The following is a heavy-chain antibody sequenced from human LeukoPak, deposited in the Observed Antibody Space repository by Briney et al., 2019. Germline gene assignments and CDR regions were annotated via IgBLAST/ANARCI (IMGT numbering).Heavy chain of an antibody. D-gene: IGHD4-17*01. CDR3: ARTYHYGDYSFDY. CDR2: IYHSGST. CDR1: GGSISSSNW. V-gene: IGHV4-4*02. Sequence: SGTLSLTCAVSGGSISSSNWWSWVRQPPGKGLEWIGEIYHSGSTNYNPSLKSRVTISVDTSKNQFSLKLSSVTAADTAVYYCARTYHYGDYSFDYWGQGTLVTVSS. J-gene: IGHJ4*02.